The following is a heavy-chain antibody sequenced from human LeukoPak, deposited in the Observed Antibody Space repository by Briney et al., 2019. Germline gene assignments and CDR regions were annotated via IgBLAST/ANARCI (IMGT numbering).Heavy chain of an antibody. V-gene: IGHV3-33*06. CDR3: AKENYYDSSGPDY. Sequence: GGSLRLSCAASGFTFSSYGMHWVRQAPGKGLEWVAVIWYDGSNKYYADSVKGRFTISRDNSKNTLYLQMNGLRAEGTAVYYCAKENYYDSSGPDYWGQGTLVTVSS. CDR2: IWYDGSNK. CDR1: GFTFSSYG. J-gene: IGHJ4*02. D-gene: IGHD3-22*01.